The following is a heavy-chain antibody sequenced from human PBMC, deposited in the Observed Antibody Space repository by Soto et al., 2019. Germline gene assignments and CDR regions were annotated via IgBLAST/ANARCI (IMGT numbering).Heavy chain of an antibody. CDR3: ARDRIAAVPHDAFDI. CDR1: GGTFSNYA. V-gene: IGHV1-69*01. CDR2: IIPIFGTA. D-gene: IGHD6-13*01. J-gene: IGHJ3*02. Sequence: QVQLVQSGAAVKKPGSSVQVSCKASGGTFSNYAISWMRQAPGQGLEWMGGIIPIFGTANYAQKFQGRVTITADEATSTAYMELSSLRSEDTAVYYCARDRIAAVPHDAFDIWGQGTMVTVSS.